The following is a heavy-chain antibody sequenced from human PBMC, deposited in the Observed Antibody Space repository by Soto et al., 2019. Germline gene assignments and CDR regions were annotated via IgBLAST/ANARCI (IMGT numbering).Heavy chain of an antibody. CDR3: ARRMQNYYTMGV. CDR2: ISYRGSA. J-gene: IGHJ6*02. V-gene: IGHV4-31*03. CDR1: GGSISSGGSY. Sequence: QVQLQESGPGLVKPSQTLSLTCTVSGGSISSGGSYWSWIRQHPGKGLEWIGYISYRGSAYSSPSLKSRVTISVDTSKNQFALKLNSVTAADTAVYYCARRMQNYYTMGVWGQGTTVTVSS. D-gene: IGHD2-15*01.